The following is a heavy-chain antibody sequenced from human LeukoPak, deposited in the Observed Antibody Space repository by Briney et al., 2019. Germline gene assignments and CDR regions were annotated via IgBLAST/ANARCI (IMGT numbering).Heavy chain of an antibody. Sequence: ASVKVSCKASGYTFTSYAIHWVRQAPGQRLEWMGWINAGNGNTKYSQKFQGRVTITRDTSASTAYMELSSLRSEDTAVYYCARDLFRDSSGWYGGFDYWGQGTLVTVSS. D-gene: IGHD6-19*01. V-gene: IGHV1-3*01. CDR3: ARDLFRDSSGWYGGFDY. J-gene: IGHJ4*02. CDR1: GYTFTSYA. CDR2: INAGNGNT.